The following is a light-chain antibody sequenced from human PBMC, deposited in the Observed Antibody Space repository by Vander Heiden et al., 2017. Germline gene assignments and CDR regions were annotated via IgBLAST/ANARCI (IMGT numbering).Light chain of an antibody. Sequence: VVITSSPLRPAATLGKPASNSCTTRKSILHSNGNTYFNWFQQRPGQPPRRLIYQVSTRESGVPDRFSGSGSGSDFTLKISRVQAEDVGVYYCMQATHSPPVFGQGTKVEV. CDR2: QVS. CDR3: MQATHSPPV. V-gene: IGKV2-30*02. CDR1: KSILHSNGNTY. J-gene: IGKJ1*01.